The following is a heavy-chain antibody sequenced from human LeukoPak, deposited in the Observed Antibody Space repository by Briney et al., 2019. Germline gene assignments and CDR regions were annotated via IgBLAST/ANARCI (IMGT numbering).Heavy chain of an antibody. CDR2: IYYSGST. J-gene: IGHJ4*02. Sequence: PSETLSFTCTVSGGSISSYYWSWIRQPPGKGLEWIGYIYYSGSTNYNPSLKSRVTISVDTSKNQFSLKLSSVTAADTAVYYCARGRATSQGYYFDYWGQGTLVTVSS. V-gene: IGHV4-59*01. CDR3: ARGRATSQGYYFDY. CDR1: GGSISSYY. D-gene: IGHD2-2*01.